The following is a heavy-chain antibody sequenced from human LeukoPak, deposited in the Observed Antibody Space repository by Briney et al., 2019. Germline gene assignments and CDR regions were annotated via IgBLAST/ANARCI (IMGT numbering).Heavy chain of an antibody. D-gene: IGHD2-2*01. Sequence: TSETLSLTCAVYGGSFSGYYWSWIRQPPGKGLEWIGEINHSGSTNYNPSLKGRVTISVDTSKNQFSLKLSSVTAADTAVYYCARALPDASLDVWGQGTTVTVSS. V-gene: IGHV4-34*01. CDR1: GGSFSGYY. CDR2: INHSGST. CDR3: ARALPDASLDV. J-gene: IGHJ6*02.